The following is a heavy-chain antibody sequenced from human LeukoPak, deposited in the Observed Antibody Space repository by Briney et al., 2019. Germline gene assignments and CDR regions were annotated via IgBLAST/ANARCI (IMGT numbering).Heavy chain of an antibody. CDR1: GFTFSSYG. V-gene: IGHV3-30*03. CDR3: ARGEFGELLYYYGMDV. J-gene: IGHJ6*02. Sequence: GGSLRLSCAASGFTFSSYGMHWVRQAPGKGLEWVAVISYDGSNQYYADSVKGRFTISRDNSKNTLYLQMNSLRAEDTAVYYCARGEFGELLYYYGMDVWGQGTTVTVSS. CDR2: ISYDGSNQ. D-gene: IGHD3-10*01.